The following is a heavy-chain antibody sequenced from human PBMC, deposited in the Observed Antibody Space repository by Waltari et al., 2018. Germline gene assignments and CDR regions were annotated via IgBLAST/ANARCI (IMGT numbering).Heavy chain of an antibody. CDR3: KRGGRDSSWYWRD. CDR2: IKQDGSEK. J-gene: IGHJ4*02. D-gene: IGHD6-13*01. CDR1: GLSFSNYW. Sequence: EVQLVESGGGLAQPGGSLRLSCAASGLSFSNYWMTWVRQASGKGPEWVANIKQDGSEKYYMDSVKGRFTISRDNAKNSLYLQMNNLRVEDTAVYYCKRGGRDSSWYWRDWGQGTLVTVSS. V-gene: IGHV3-7*01.